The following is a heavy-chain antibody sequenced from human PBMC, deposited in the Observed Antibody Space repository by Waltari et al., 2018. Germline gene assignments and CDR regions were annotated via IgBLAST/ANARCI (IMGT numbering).Heavy chain of an antibody. CDR2: IYYSGRT. D-gene: IGHD6-25*01. V-gene: IGHV4-39*07. Sequence: QLQLQESGPGLVKPSETLSLTCTVSGGSISSSSYYWGWIRQPPGTGREWIGSIYYSGRTYYNPSLKSRVTISVDTSKNQFSLKLSAVTAADTAVYYCARVSGGYYTDYWGQGTLVTVSS. J-gene: IGHJ4*02. CDR3: ARVSGGYYTDY. CDR1: GGSISSSSYY.